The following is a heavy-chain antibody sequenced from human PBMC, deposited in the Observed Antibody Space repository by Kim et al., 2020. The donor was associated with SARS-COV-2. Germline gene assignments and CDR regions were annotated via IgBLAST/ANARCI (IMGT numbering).Heavy chain of an antibody. CDR1: GYTFTSYY. CDR2: INPSGGST. D-gene: IGHD2-15*01. V-gene: IGHV1-46*01. Sequence: ASVKVSCKASGYTFTSYYMHWVRQAPGQGLEWMGIINPSGGSTSYAQKFQGRVTMTWDTSTSTVYMELSSLRSEDTAVYYCARDLVGCSGGSCYFRMDVWGQGTTVTVSS. J-gene: IGHJ6*02. CDR3: ARDLVGCSGGSCYFRMDV.